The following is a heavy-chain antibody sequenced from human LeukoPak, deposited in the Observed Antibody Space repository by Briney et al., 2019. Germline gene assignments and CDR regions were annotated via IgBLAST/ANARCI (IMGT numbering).Heavy chain of an antibody. CDR1: GDTFSELT. CDR3: AAGGIYSLLDY. J-gene: IGHJ4*02. Sequence: ASVKLSCKVSGDTFSELTMHWVRQAPGKGLEWMGGFDPGAGEILYAQQFQGRVTMTEDTSTDTAYMELTSLRSEDSGVYFCAAGGIYSLLDYWGQGTLVTVSS. D-gene: IGHD3-10*01. CDR2: FDPGAGEI. V-gene: IGHV1-24*01.